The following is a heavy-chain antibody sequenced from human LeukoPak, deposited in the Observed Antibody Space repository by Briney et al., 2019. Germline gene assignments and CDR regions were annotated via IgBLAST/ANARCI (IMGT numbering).Heavy chain of an antibody. CDR2: IRYDGSNK. J-gene: IGHJ3*02. Sequence: GGSLRLSCAASGFTFSSYGMHWVRQAPGKGLEWVAFIRYDGSNKYYADSVKGRFTISRDNSKNTLYLQMNSLRAEDTAVYYCAAGWLFLGAFDIWGQGTMVTVSS. CDR1: GFTFSSYG. CDR3: AAGWLFLGAFDI. V-gene: IGHV3-30*02. D-gene: IGHD3-22*01.